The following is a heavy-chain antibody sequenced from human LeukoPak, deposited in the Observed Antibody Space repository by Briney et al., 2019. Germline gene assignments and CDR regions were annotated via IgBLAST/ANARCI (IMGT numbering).Heavy chain of an antibody. J-gene: IGHJ4*02. V-gene: IGHV1-2*02. CDR2: INPNSGRT. Sequence: ASVKVSCKASGYTFTGYYMHWVRQAPGQGLEWMGWINPNSGRTNYAQKFQGRVTMTGDTSISTAYMELTRLTSDDTAVYYCARGSPPRRNYDSRGYYSYYFDYWGQGTLVTVSS. CDR1: GYTFTGYY. CDR3: ARGSPPRRNYDSRGYYSYYFDY. D-gene: IGHD3-22*01.